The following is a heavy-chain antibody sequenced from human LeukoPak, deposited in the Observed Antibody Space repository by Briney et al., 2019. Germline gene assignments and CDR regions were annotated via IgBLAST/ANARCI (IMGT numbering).Heavy chain of an antibody. D-gene: IGHD2-2*02. CDR2: ISGSGGST. Sequence: GGSLRLSCAASGFTFSSYAMSWVRQAPGKGLEWVSAISGSGGSTYYADSVKGRFTISRDNSKNTLYLQMNSLRAEDTAVYYCAEPYCSSTSCYMGDAFDIWGQGTMVTVSS. V-gene: IGHV3-23*01. J-gene: IGHJ3*02. CDR1: GFTFSSYA. CDR3: AEPYCSSTSCYMGDAFDI.